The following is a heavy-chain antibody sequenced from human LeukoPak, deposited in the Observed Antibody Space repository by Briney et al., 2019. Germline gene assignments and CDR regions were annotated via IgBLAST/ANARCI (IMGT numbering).Heavy chain of an antibody. CDR1: GYTFTSYG. CDR2: ISAYNGNT. CDR3: ARDANSDYDILTANAFDI. J-gene: IGHJ3*02. Sequence: ASVKVSCKASGYTFTSYGISWVRQAPGQGLEWMGWISAYNGNTNYAQKLQGRVTMTTDTSTSTAYMELSSLRSEDTAVYYCARDANSDYDILTANAFDIWGQGTMVTVSS. D-gene: IGHD3-9*01. V-gene: IGHV1-18*01.